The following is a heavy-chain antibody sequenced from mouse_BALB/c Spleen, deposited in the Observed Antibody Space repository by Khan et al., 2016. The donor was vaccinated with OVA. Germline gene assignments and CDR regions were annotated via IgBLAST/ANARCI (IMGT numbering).Heavy chain of an antibody. CDR2: ISYSGNT. J-gene: IGHJ2*01. CDR3: ARVYGGDFDY. D-gene: IGHD1-1*01. Sequence: VQLKESGPGLVKPSQSLSLTCTVTGYSITTDYAWNWIRQFPGKKLEWMGFISYSGNTKYTPSLKSRISITRDTSKNQFFLQLKSVTTEDTARYYCARVYGGDFDYWGQGTTLTVSS. V-gene: IGHV3-2*02. CDR1: GYSITTDYA.